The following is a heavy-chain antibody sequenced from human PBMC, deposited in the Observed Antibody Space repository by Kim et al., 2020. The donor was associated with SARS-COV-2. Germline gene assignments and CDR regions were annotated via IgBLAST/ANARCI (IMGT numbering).Heavy chain of an antibody. CDR2: INQDESEK. D-gene: IGHD3-16*01. V-gene: IGHV3-7*01. CDR1: GFSFNTYW. J-gene: IGHJ2*01. CDR3: AREDRNPRLWGLTYWYFDR. Sequence: GGSLRLSCGASGFSFNTYWMSWVRQAPGKGLEWVANINQDESEKFYVDSVKGRFTISRDNAKNSLSLQMNSLRVEDTAVYYCAREDRNPRLWGLTYWYFDRWGRGTLVTVSS.